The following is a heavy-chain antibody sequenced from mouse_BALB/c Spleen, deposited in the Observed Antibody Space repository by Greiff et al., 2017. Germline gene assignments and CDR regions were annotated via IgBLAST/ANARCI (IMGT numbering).Heavy chain of an antibody. CDR2: INSNGGST. Sequence: VHLVESGGGLVQPGGSLKLSCAASGFTFSSYGMSWVRQTPDKRLELVATINSNGGSTYYPDSVKGRFTISRDNAKNTLYLQMSSLKSEDTAMYYCARGGYYFDYWGQGTTRTVSS. CDR1: GFTFSSYG. CDR3: ARGGYYFDY. V-gene: IGHV5-6-3*01. J-gene: IGHJ2*01.